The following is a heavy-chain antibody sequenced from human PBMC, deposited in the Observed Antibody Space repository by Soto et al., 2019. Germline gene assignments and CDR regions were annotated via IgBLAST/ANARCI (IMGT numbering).Heavy chain of an antibody. CDR1: GFTFSSYA. J-gene: IGHJ5*02. D-gene: IGHD5-12*01. CDR2: ISGGGGST. Sequence: PGGSLRLSCAASGFTFSSYAMSWVRQAPGKGLEWVSAISGGGGSTYYADSVKGRFTISRDNSKNTLYLQMNSLRAEDTAVYYCAKDRRRDGYRDNWFDPWGQGTLVTVSS. V-gene: IGHV3-23*01. CDR3: AKDRRRDGYRDNWFDP.